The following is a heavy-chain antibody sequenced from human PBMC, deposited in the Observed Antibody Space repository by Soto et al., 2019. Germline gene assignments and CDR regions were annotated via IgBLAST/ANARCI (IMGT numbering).Heavy chain of an antibody. CDR2: IYSSENT. D-gene: IGHD2-2*03. J-gene: IGHJ6*01. V-gene: IGHV4-39*01. CDR3: ARLNGYRISTNCHGYYGMDV. CDR1: GGSVSSSSYS. Sequence: PSETLSLTCTVSGGSVSSSSYSWGWIRQSPGKGLEWIGTIYSSENTYYNQSLMSRVTISVDTSKNEFSLKLSSVTAADTAVYYCARLNGYRISTNCHGYYGMDVWGQGTTVTVSS.